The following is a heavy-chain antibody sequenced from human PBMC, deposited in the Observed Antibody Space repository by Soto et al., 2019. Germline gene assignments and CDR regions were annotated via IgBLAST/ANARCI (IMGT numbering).Heavy chain of an antibody. J-gene: IGHJ4*02. V-gene: IGHV4-34*01. CDR3: ARGGIAAAGSGAYFDY. D-gene: IGHD6-13*01. CDR2: INHSGST. Sequence: SETLSLTCAVYGGSFSGYYWSWIRQPPGKGLEWIGEINHSGSTNYNPSLKSRVTISVDTSKNQFSLKLSSVTAADTAVYYCARGGIAAAGSGAYFDYWGQGTLVTVSS. CDR1: GGSFSGYY.